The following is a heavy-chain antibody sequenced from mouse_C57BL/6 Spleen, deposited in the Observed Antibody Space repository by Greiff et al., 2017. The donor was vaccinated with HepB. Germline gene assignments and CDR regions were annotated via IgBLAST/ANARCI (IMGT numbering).Heavy chain of an antibody. Sequence: QVHVKQPGAELVKPGASVKLSCKASGYTFTSYWMHWVKQRPGRGLEWIGRIDPNSGGTKYNEKFKSKATLTVDKPSSTAYMQLSSLTSEDSAVYYCAREDYYGSSYGWYFDVWGTGTTVTVSS. V-gene: IGHV1-72*01. CDR3: AREDYYGSSYGWYFDV. D-gene: IGHD1-1*01. CDR2: IDPNSGGT. J-gene: IGHJ1*03. CDR1: GYTFTSYW.